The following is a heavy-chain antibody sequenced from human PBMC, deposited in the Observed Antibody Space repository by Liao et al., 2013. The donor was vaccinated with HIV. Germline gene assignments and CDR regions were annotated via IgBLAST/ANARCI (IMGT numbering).Heavy chain of an antibody. CDR3: ARSPWVDCSDCDVYWHYDV. CDR1: GASLSTYY. V-gene: IGHV4-34*01. D-gene: IGHD2-15*01. CDR2: INHRGRT. J-gene: IGHJ2*01. Sequence: QVQLQQWGAGLLKPSETLSLTCAVSGASLSTYYWNWIRQRPGQGLGWIGEINHRGRTTYNPSLKRRVAISIDTSKKQFSLKMTSVTTADTAVYYCARSPWVDCSDCDVYWHYDVWGRWHPGHCLL.